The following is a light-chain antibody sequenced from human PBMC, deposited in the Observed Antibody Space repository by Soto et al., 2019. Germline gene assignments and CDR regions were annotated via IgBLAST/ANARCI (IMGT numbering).Light chain of an antibody. J-gene: IGLJ3*02. CDR2: EGD. V-gene: IGLV2-23*01. CDR1: SSDAGSYKL. Sequence: QSALTQPACVSGSPGQSITISCSGASSDAGSYKLVSWYQRHPGKAPKLIIYEGDKRPSGVSNRFSGSRSGNTASLTISGLQTEDEANYYCCSAAGRTTVFGGGTQLTVL. CDR3: CSAAGRTTV.